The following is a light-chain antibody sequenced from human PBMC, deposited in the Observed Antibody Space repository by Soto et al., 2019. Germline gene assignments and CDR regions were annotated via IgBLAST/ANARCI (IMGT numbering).Light chain of an antibody. CDR1: QSLKNNY. V-gene: IGKV3-20*01. J-gene: IGKJ1*01. CDR2: GAS. CDR3: QQYDGSST. Sequence: EILLTQSPGTLSLSPGEGATLSCRASQSLKNNYLAWYQQKPGQAPRLLISGASSRATGIPDRFSGSGSGTDFTLTINRLEAEDFAVYYCQQYDGSSTFGQGTKVDIK.